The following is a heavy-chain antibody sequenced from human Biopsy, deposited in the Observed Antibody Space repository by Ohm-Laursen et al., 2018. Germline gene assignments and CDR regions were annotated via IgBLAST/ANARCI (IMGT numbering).Heavy chain of an antibody. CDR1: GYSFTKYY. Sequence: EASVKVSCKASGYSFTKYYINWVRQAPGQGLEWMGIINPTGGTTSYAEKFQGRVTLTRDTSTGTVYLELNSLIYEDTALYYCARDETGPSVFGPYYYGMDVWGQGTTVTVSS. CDR3: ARDETGPSVFGPYYYGMDV. V-gene: IGHV1-46*01. J-gene: IGHJ6*02. CDR2: INPTGGTT. D-gene: IGHD3-9*01.